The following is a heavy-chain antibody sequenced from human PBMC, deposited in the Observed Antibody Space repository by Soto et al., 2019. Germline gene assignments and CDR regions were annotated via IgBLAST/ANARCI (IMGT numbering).Heavy chain of an antibody. V-gene: IGHV4-59*01. Sequence: QVQLQESGPGLVKPSETLSLTCTVSGGSISNFYWCWIRQPPRKGLEWIGYVHYTGTTNYNPSPNGRVAISVDTSKNQFSLKLSSVTAADTAVYYCASARGDYQYYNMDVWGHGTTVTVSS. CDR1: GGSISNFY. CDR3: ASARGDYQYYNMDV. D-gene: IGHD3-10*01. CDR2: VHYTGTT. J-gene: IGHJ6*02.